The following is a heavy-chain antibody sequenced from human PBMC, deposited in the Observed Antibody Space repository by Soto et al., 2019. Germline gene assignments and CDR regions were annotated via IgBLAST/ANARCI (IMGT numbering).Heavy chain of an antibody. V-gene: IGHV3-13*01. J-gene: IGHJ6*02. CDR1: GFTFNNYD. CDR3: ARARYCSGGGCYFPYYYGMDV. D-gene: IGHD2-15*01. CDR2: IGTAGDT. Sequence: GGSLRLSCAASGFTFNNYDMHWVRQGTGKGLEWVSTIGTAGDTYYPDSVKGRFTISRENAKTSLYLQMNNLRAEDTALYYCARARYCSGGGCYFPYYYGMDVWGQGTTVTVSS.